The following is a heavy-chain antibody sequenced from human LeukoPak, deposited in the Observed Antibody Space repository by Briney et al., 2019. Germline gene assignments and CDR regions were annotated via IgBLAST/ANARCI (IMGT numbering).Heavy chain of an antibody. J-gene: IGHJ6*02. V-gene: IGHV3-23*01. D-gene: IGHD3-10*01. CDR1: GFTFSSYA. CDR2: ISGSGGGT. CDR3: AKAYYYGSGMSYYYYYYGMDV. Sequence: SGGSLRLSCAASGFTFSSYAMSWVRQAPGKGLEWVSAISGSGGGTYYADSVKGRFTISRDNSKKTLYLQMNSVRAEDTAVYYCAKAYYYGSGMSYYYYYYGMDVWGQGTTVTVSS.